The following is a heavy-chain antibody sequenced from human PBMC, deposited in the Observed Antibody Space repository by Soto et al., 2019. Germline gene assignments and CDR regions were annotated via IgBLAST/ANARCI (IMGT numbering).Heavy chain of an antibody. V-gene: IGHV3-23*01. CDR3: AKFGYCSSISCYTYFDS. D-gene: IGHD2-2*02. CDR2: ISGSGAST. Sequence: PGGSLRLSCAASGFIFSSYAMGWVRQAPGKGLEWVSGISGSGASTYHADSVKGRFTISRDNSKNTLYLQLNSLRAEDTAVYYCAKFGYCSSISCYTYFDSWGQGALVTGLL. J-gene: IGHJ4*02. CDR1: GFIFSSYA.